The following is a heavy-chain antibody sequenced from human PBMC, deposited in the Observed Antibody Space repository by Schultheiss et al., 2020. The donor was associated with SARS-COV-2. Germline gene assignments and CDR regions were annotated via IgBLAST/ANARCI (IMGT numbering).Heavy chain of an antibody. D-gene: IGHD3-9*01. V-gene: IGHV3-19*01. Sequence: GGSLRLSCAASGFTFSNSDMNWVRQAPGKGLEWVSGVSWNGSRTHYADSVKGRFIISRDNSKNTLYLQMNSLRAEDTAVYYCARDPFYDILTGYSPYYFDYWGQGTLVTVSS. CDR3: ARDPFYDILTGYSPYYFDY. CDR1: GFTFSNSD. J-gene: IGHJ4*02. CDR2: VSWNGSRT.